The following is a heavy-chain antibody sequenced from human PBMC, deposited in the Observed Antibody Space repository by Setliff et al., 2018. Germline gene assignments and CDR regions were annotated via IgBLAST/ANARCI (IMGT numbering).Heavy chain of an antibody. CDR2: ISGSGGST. CDR1: GFTFSTYS. J-gene: IGHJ4*02. V-gene: IGHV3-23*01. D-gene: IGHD3-22*01. CDR3: AKSHTGYYYDSSGYAVDY. Sequence: GGSLRLSCAASGFTFSTYSMNWVRQAPGKGLEWVSYISGSGGSTYYADSVKGRFTISRDNSKNTLYLQMNSLRAEDTAVYYCAKSHTGYYYDSSGYAVDYWGQGTLVTVSS.